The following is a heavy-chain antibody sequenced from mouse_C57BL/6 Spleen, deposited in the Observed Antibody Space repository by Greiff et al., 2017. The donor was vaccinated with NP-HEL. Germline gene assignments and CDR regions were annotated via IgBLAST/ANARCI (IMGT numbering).Heavy chain of an antibody. D-gene: IGHD1-1*01. CDR3: ARGITTVVATPYFDY. CDR2: IYPGSGST. V-gene: IGHV1-55*01. J-gene: IGHJ2*01. Sequence: QVQLQQSGAELVKPGASVKMSCKASGYTFTSYWITWVKQRPGQGLEWIGDIYPGSGSTNYNEKFKSKATLTVDTSSSTAYMQLSSLTSEDSAVYDFARGITTVVATPYFDYWGQGTTLTVSS. CDR1: GYTFTSYW.